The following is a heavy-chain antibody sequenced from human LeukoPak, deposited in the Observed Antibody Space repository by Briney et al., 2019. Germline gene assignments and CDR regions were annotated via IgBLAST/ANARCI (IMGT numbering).Heavy chain of an antibody. Sequence: GASVKVSCKASGYTFTGYYMHWVRQAPGQGLEWMGWINPNSGGTNYAQKFQGRVTMTRDTSISTAYMELSRLRSDDTAVYYCAREARIAVAGTLAWFDPWGQGTLVTVSS. CDR3: AREARIAVAGTLAWFDP. CDR2: INPNSGGT. V-gene: IGHV1-2*02. D-gene: IGHD6-19*01. CDR1: GYTFTGYY. J-gene: IGHJ5*02.